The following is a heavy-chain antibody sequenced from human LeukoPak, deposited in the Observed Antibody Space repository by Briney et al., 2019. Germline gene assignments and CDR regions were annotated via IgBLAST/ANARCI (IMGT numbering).Heavy chain of an antibody. J-gene: IGHJ4*02. CDR3: ARGIAVAGLFDN. Sequence: ASVKVSCKVSGYTLTELSMHWVRQAPGKGLEWMGGFDPEDGETIYAQKFQGRVTMTTDTSTSTAYMELRSLRSDDTAVYYCARGIAVAGLFDNWGQGTLVTVSS. V-gene: IGHV1-24*01. D-gene: IGHD6-19*01. CDR2: FDPEDGET. CDR1: GYTLTELS.